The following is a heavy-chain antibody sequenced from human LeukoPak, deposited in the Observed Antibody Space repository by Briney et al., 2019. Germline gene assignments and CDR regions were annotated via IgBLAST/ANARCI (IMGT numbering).Heavy chain of an antibody. CDR1: GFTFSSYA. J-gene: IGHJ4*02. CDR2: ISGSGGRT. D-gene: IGHD3-16*01. Sequence: PGGSLRLSCAASGFTFSSYAMSWVRQVPGKGLEWVTSISGSGGRTYYADSVKGRFTISRDNSKNTLYLQMNSLRAEDTAVYYCAKDALGGYGDYWGQGTLVTVSS. V-gene: IGHV3-23*01. CDR3: AKDALGGYGDY.